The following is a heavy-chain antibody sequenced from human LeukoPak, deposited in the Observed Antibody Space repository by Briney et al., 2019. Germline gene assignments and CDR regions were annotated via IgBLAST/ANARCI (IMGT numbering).Heavy chain of an antibody. V-gene: IGHV3-48*03. J-gene: IGHJ6*02. D-gene: IGHD6-6*01. Sequence: GGSLRLSCAASGFTFSSYEMNWVRQAPGKGLEWVSYISSSGSTIYYADSVKGRFTTSRDNAKNSLYLQMNSLRAEDTAVYYCAREPRGAALSYGMDVWGQGTTVTVSS. CDR3: AREPRGAALSYGMDV. CDR1: GFTFSSYE. CDR2: ISSSGSTI.